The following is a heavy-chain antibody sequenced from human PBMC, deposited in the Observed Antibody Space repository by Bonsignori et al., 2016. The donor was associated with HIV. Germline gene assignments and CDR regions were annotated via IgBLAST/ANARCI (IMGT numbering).Heavy chain of an antibody. J-gene: IGHJ4*02. Sequence: QVQLVQSGAEVKKPGASVKVSCKASGYTFTSYGISWARQAPGQGLEWVGWISANNGDTHYAQKLQDRVTMTTDTITTTAHMELRSLRSDDTAVYYCARKGSGRAVDYWDQGTLVTVSS. CDR3: ARKGSGRAVDY. D-gene: IGHD2-8*02. V-gene: IGHV1-18*01. CDR2: ISANNGDT. CDR1: GYTFTSYG.